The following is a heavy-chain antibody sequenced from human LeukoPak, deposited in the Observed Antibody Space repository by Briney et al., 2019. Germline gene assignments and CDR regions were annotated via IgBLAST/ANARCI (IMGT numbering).Heavy chain of an antibody. CDR3: AKGIYGSGSYLVY. V-gene: IGHV3-9*01. J-gene: IGHJ4*02. Sequence: GGSLRLSCAASGFTFDDYAMHWVRQAPGKGLEWVSGISWNSGSIGYADSVKGRFTISRDNAKNSLYLQMNSLRAEDTALYYCAKGIYGSGSYLVYWGQGTLVTVSS. CDR1: GFTFDDYA. CDR2: ISWNSGSI. D-gene: IGHD3-10*01.